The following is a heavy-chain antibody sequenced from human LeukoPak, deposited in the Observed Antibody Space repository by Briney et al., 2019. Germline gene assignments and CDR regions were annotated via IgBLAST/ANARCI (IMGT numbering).Heavy chain of an antibody. V-gene: IGHV4-59*01. D-gene: IGHD3-22*01. CDR3: ARDGRGYPAYYFDY. CDR2: IYYSGST. Sequence: SETLSLTCTVSGGSISSYYWSWVRQPPGKGLEWIGYIYYSGSTNYNPSLKSRVTISVDTSKNQFSLKLSSVTAADTAVYYCARDGRGYPAYYFDYWGQGTLVTVSS. J-gene: IGHJ4*02. CDR1: GGSISSYY.